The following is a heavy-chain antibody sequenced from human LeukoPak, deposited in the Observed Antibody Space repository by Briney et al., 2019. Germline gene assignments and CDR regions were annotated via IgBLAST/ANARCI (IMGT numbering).Heavy chain of an antibody. D-gene: IGHD3-10*01. CDR1: GGSISSGTYY. J-gene: IGHJ3*02. CDR2: IYYGGST. V-gene: IGHV4-61*01. CDR3: ARESWDYYGSGRKTFDI. Sequence: SETLSLTCTVSGGSISSGTYYWGWVRQPPGEGLEWIGYIYYGGSTNYNPSLKSRVTISADTSKNQFSLKLSSVTAADTAVYYCARESWDYYGSGRKTFDIWGQGTMVTVSS.